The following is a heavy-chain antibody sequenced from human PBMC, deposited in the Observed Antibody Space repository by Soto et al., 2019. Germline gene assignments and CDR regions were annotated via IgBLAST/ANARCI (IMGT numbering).Heavy chain of an antibody. V-gene: IGHV3-23*01. Sequence: GGSLRLSCAASGFTFSSYAMSWVRQAPGKGLEWVSAISGSGGSTYYADSVKGRFTISRDNSKNTLYLQMNSLRAEDTAVYYCAKEGGNSISYYYYGMDVWGQGTTVTVSS. D-gene: IGHD2-21*02. CDR2: ISGSGGST. J-gene: IGHJ6*02. CDR1: GFTFSSYA. CDR3: AKEGGNSISYYYYGMDV.